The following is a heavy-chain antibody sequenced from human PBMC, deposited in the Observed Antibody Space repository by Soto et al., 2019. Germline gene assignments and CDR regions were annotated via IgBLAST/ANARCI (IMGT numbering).Heavy chain of an antibody. V-gene: IGHV1-2*02. J-gene: IGHJ6*02. Sequence: GASVKVSCKASGYTFTGYYMHWVRQAPGQGLEWMGWINPNSGGTNYAQKFQGRVTMTRDTSISTAYMELSRLRSDDTAVYYCARDLGGTRAFFYYYYYGMDVWGQGTTVTVSS. CDR1: GYTFTGYY. CDR3: ARDLGGTRAFFYYYYYGMDV. CDR2: INPNSGGT. D-gene: IGHD2-2*01.